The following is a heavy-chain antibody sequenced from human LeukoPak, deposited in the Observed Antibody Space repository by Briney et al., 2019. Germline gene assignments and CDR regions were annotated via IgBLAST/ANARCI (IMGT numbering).Heavy chain of an antibody. J-gene: IGHJ5*02. CDR2: IIPIFGTA. Sequence: SVKVSCKASGGTFSSYAISWVRQAPGQGLEWMGGIIPIFGTANYAQKFQGRVTITADESTSTAYMELSSLRSEDTAVYYCARLTYYYDSSGYYYPNWFDPWGQGTLVTVSS. CDR3: ARLTYYYDSSGYYYPNWFDP. D-gene: IGHD3-22*01. CDR1: GGTFSSYA. V-gene: IGHV1-69*13.